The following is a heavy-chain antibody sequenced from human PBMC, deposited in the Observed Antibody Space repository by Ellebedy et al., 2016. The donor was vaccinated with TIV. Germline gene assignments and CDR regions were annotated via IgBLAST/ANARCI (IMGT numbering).Heavy chain of an antibody. CDR3: AKVPVGFCSTPNCFYFDY. Sequence: GEFLKISCAASGFTLTSFAMHWVRQAPGQGLEWAAVISSDGKNKYYADSVKSRFTISRDSSKNTLYLQMSSLRPEDTAVYFCAKVPVGFCSTPNCFYFDYWGQGTLLTVSS. V-gene: IGHV3-30*04. CDR2: ISSDGKNK. CDR1: GFTLTSFA. J-gene: IGHJ4*02. D-gene: IGHD2-2*01.